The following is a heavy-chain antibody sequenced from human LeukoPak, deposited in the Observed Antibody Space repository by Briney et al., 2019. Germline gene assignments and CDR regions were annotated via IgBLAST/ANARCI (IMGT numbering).Heavy chain of an antibody. V-gene: IGHV3-53*01. CDR1: GFTVSSNY. CDR3: ARDRLYSSSSEDY. CDR2: IYSGGST. D-gene: IGHD6-6*01. J-gene: IGHJ4*01. Sequence: GGSLRLSCAASGFTVSSNYMSWVRQAPGKGLEWVSVIYSGGSTYYADSVQGRFTISRDNSKNTLYLQMNSLRAEDTAVYYCARDRLYSSSSEDYWGQESWSPSP.